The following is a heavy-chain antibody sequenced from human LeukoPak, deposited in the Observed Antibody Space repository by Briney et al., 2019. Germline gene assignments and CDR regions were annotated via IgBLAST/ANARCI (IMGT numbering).Heavy chain of an antibody. J-gene: IGHJ3*02. Sequence: GGSLRLPCTASGFXFTSYWITWVRQAPGKGLKWVASINRDGSDKQYVDSVKGRFTISRDNAKNSLYLQMNSLRDEDSAVYHCARDGGASSGRGLDIWGQGTMVTVSS. CDR3: ARDGGASSGRGLDI. D-gene: IGHD3-22*01. CDR2: INRDGSDK. CDR1: GFXFTSYW. V-gene: IGHV3-7*05.